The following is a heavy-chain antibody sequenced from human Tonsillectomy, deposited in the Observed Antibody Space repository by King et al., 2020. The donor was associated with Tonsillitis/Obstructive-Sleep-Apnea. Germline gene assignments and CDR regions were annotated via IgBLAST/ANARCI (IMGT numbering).Heavy chain of an antibody. CDR1: GFTFSSYA. Sequence: VQLVESGGGLVQPGGSLRLSCSASGFTFSSYAVSWVRQAPGKGLEWXSXXSDRGXXTFYADSVKGRFTISRDXXKNTLNLRMNSLRPEDTAIYYCAGGPAGADYYYMDVWGKGTAVTVSS. J-gene: IGHJ6*03. CDR2: XSDRGXXT. CDR3: AGGPAGADYYYMDV. D-gene: IGHD6-19*01. V-gene: IGHV3-23*04.